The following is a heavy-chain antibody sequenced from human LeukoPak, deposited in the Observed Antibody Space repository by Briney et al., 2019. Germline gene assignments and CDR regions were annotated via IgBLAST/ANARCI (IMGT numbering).Heavy chain of an antibody. CDR1: GFTFSSYS. V-gene: IGHV3-21*01. CDR3: ARDLPVAAAAGISGY. CDR2: ISSSSSYI. J-gene: IGHJ4*02. Sequence: PGGSLRLSCAASGFTFSSYSMNWVRQAPGKGLEWVSSISSSSSYIYYADSVKGRFTISRDNAKNSLYLQMNSLRAEDTAVYYCARDLPVAAAAGISGYWGQGTLVTVSS. D-gene: IGHD6-13*01.